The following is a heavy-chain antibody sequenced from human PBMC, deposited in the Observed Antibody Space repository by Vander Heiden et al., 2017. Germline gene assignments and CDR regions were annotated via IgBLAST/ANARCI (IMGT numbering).Heavy chain of an antibody. CDR3: ARDLGYYESSGAFI. V-gene: IGHV3-21*01. CDR1: GFTSRGYR. CDR2: ISSRSSYI. Sequence: EVQLVESGGGLVKPGGSLILSCAASGFTSRGYRTNWVRQAAGKGLEWVSSISSRSSYIYYADSVKGRFTISRDNAKNSLCLQMNSLRAEDTAVYYCARDLGYYESSGAFIWGQGTMVTVSS. J-gene: IGHJ3*02. D-gene: IGHD3-22*01.